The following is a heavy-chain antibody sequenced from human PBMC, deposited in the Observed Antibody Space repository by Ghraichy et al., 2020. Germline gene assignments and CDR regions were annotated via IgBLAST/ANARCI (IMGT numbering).Heavy chain of an antibody. CDR2: ISAYNGNT. D-gene: IGHD1-26*01. J-gene: IGHJ3*02. Sequence: ASVKVSCKASGYTFTSYGISWVRQAPGQGLEWMGWISAYNGNTNYAQKLQGRVTMTTDTSTSTAYMELRSLRSDDTAVYYCARDPGGRGSYWRAFDIWGQGTMVTVSS. CDR1: GYTFTSYG. V-gene: IGHV1-18*01. CDR3: ARDPGGRGSYWRAFDI.